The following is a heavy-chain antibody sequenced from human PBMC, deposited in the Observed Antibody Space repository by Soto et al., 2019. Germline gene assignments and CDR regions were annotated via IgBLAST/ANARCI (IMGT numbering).Heavy chain of an antibody. V-gene: IGHV3-43*01. D-gene: IGHD5-12*01. CDR3: AKDMKRWLQFSAFDI. J-gene: IGHJ3*02. CDR1: GFTFDDYT. Sequence: EVQLVESGGVVVQPGGSLRLSCAASGFTFDDYTMHWVRQAPGKGLEWVSLISWDGGSTYYADSVKGRFTISGDNSKNSLYLQMNSLRTEDTALYYCAKDMKRWLQFSAFDIWGQGTMVTVSS. CDR2: ISWDGGST.